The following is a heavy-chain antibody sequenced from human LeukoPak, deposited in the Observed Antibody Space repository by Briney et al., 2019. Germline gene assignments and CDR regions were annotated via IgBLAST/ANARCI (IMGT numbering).Heavy chain of an antibody. CDR1: GGSFSDYF. Sequence: SETLSLTCAVCGGSFSDYFWGWIRQPPGKGLEWSGEINHSGRTYYNPSLKCRATISVDTSMNQFPLNLSSVAAAHTAVYYCASDVVVVPAATHYGMDVWGQGTTVTVSS. D-gene: IGHD2-2*01. J-gene: IGHJ6*02. CDR2: INHSGRT. CDR3: ASDVVVVPAATHYGMDV. V-gene: IGHV4-34*01.